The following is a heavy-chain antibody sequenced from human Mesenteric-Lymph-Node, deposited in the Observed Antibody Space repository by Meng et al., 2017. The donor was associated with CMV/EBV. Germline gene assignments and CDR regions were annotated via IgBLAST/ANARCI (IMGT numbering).Heavy chain of an antibody. D-gene: IGHD2-2*02. Sequence: GSLRLSCAASGFTFSSYWMSWVRQAPGKGLEWVANIKQDGSEKYYVDSVKGRFTISRDSAKNSLYLQMNSLRAEDTAVYYCARGFWDIVVVPASISIWYYWGQGTLGT. CDR2: IKQDGSEK. CDR3: ARGFWDIVVVPASISIWYY. V-gene: IGHV3-7*01. CDR1: GFTFSSYW. J-gene: IGHJ4*02.